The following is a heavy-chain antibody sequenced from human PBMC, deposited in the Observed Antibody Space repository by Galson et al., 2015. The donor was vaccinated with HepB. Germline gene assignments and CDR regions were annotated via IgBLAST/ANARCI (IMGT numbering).Heavy chain of an antibody. CDR2: MNPHSGNT. CDR3: ARNPPETGNFDD. CDR1: GYTFTTYD. Sequence: SVKVSCKASGYTFTTYDINWVRQAPGQGLEWMGWMNPHSGNTGYAQKLQGRVTMTRDTSISTAYMELSSLTSEDTAVYHCARNPPETGNFDDWGQGTLVTVSS. J-gene: IGHJ4*02. V-gene: IGHV1-8*01. D-gene: IGHD7-27*01.